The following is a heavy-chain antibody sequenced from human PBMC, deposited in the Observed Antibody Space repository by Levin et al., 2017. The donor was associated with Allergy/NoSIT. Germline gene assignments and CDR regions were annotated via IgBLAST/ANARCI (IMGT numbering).Heavy chain of an antibody. J-gene: IGHJ3*02. CDR2: IEQDGSDK. D-gene: IGHD2-15*01. CDR3: ARGQTSWSI. CDR1: GFSFSIYW. Sequence: PGGSLRLSCAASGFSFSIYWMSWVRQAPGKGPEWVATIEQDGSDKKYVDPVKGRFAISRDNARNSLFLQMNSLRVEDTAIYYCARGQTSWSIWGHGTIVTVSS. V-gene: IGHV3-7*01.